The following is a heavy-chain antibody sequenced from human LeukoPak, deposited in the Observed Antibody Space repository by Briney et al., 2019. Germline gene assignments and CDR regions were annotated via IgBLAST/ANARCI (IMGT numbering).Heavy chain of an antibody. CDR1: EYRFSTYW. CDR2: IYPSDSDT. D-gene: IGHD1-26*01. CDR3: ARPLQGIVGATGFDY. V-gene: IGHV5-51*01. Sequence: GGSLKISCQGSEYRFSTYWIAWLRQMPGKGLEWMGIIYPSDSDTRYSPSFQGQVTISADKSIKTAYLQWSSLKASDTAMYYCARPLQGIVGATGFDYWGQGTLVTVSS. J-gene: IGHJ4*02.